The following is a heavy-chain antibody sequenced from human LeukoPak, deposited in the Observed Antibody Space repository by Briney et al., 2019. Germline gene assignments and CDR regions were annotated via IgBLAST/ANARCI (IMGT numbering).Heavy chain of an antibody. J-gene: IGHJ4*02. D-gene: IGHD6-6*01. CDR1: GFTFSSYS. CDR3: ARVRYSSSSRVDY. Sequence: GGSLRPSCAASGFTFSSYSMNWVRQAPGKGLEWVSYISSSSSTIYYADSVKGRFTISRDNAKDSLYLQMNSLRAEDTAVYYCARVRYSSSSRVDYWGQGTLVTVSS. CDR2: ISSSSSTI. V-gene: IGHV3-48*01.